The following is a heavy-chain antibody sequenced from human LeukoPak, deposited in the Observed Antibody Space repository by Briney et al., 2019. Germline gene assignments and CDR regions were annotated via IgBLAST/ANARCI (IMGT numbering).Heavy chain of an antibody. J-gene: IGHJ5*02. Sequence: SQTLSLTRTVSGGSISSGSYYWSWIRQPAGKGLEWIGRIYTSGSTNYNPSLKSRVTISVDTSKNQFSLKLSSVTAADTAVYYCARGYPSLIGNNWFDPWGQGTLVTVSS. CDR3: ARGYPSLIGNNWFDP. CDR1: GGSISSGSYY. CDR2: IYTSGST. V-gene: IGHV4-61*02. D-gene: IGHD3-22*01.